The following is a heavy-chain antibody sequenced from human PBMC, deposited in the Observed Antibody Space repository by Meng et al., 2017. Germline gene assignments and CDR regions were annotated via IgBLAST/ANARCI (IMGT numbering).Heavy chain of an antibody. D-gene: IGHD3-16*01. Sequence: GELVGSGGGLVKPGGSPRRSWAASGFTFRYYYLSWIRQGPGKGLEWVSYISSSGSTIYYADSVKGRFTISRDNAKNSLYLQMNSLRAEDTAVYYCARVLDRSGGADYWGQGTLVTVSS. CDR3: ARVLDRSGGADY. CDR2: ISSSGSTI. J-gene: IGHJ4*02. CDR1: GFTFRYYY. V-gene: IGHV3-11*01.